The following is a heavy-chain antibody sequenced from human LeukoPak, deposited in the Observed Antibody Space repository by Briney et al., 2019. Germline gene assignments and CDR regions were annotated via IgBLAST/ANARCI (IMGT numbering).Heavy chain of an antibody. CDR1: GFTFSRYW. Sequence: PGGSLRLSCAVSGFTFSRYWMTWVRQAPGKGLEWVSGISDSGGSTYYADSVKGRFTISRDNSKNTLYLQMNSLRAEDTAVYYCAKRPTNWPVSDWGQGTLVTVSS. D-gene: IGHD1-1*01. CDR3: AKRPTNWPVSD. CDR2: ISDSGGST. V-gene: IGHV3-23*01. J-gene: IGHJ4*02.